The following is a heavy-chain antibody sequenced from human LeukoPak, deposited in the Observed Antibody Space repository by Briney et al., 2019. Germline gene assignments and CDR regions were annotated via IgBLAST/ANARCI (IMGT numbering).Heavy chain of an antibody. Sequence: PGGSPRLSCAASGFIFSNYAMNWVRQAPGKGLEWVSSISGGAGSASYADSVKGRSTMSRDNSKNTLYLQMNSLRAEDTAVYYCAKDGGYGSGNYYPDYWGQGTLVTVSS. V-gene: IGHV3-23*01. CDR1: GFIFSNYA. D-gene: IGHD3-10*01. CDR3: AKDGGYGSGNYYPDY. J-gene: IGHJ4*02. CDR2: ISGGAGSA.